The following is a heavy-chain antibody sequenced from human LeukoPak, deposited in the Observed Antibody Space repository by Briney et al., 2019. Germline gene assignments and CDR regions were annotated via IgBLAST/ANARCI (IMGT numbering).Heavy chain of an antibody. V-gene: IGHV3-9*01. Sequence: GGSLRLSCAASGFTFDDYAMHWVRQAPGKGLEWVSGISWNSGSIGYADSVKGRFTISRDNAKNSLYLQMNSLRAEDTALYYCAKDEIAVAYYFDYWGQGTLVTVSS. CDR2: ISWNSGSI. D-gene: IGHD6-19*01. CDR3: AKDEIAVAYYFDY. J-gene: IGHJ4*02. CDR1: GFTFDDYA.